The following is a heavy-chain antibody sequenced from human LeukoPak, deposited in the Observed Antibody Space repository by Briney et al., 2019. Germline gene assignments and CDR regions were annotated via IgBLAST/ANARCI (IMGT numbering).Heavy chain of an antibody. D-gene: IGHD2-21*02. Sequence: SVKVSCKASGGTFSSYAISWVRQAPGQGLEWMGGIIPIFGTANYAQKFQGRVTITADESTSTAYMELSSLRSEDTAVYYCAGTVVTYYYYYYMDVWGKGTTVTVSS. CDR1: GGTFSSYA. V-gene: IGHV1-69*13. J-gene: IGHJ6*03. CDR2: IIPIFGTA. CDR3: AGTVVTYYYYYYMDV.